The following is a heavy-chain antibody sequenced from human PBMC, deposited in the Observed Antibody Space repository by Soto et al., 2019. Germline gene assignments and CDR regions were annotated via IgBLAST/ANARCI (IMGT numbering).Heavy chain of an antibody. CDR3: ARGGKYYYDSSGYPFDY. D-gene: IGHD3-22*01. CDR2: INPNSGGT. J-gene: IGHJ4*02. CDR1: GYTFTGYY. Sequence: XVKVSCKASGYTFTGYYMHWVRHAPGQGLEWMGWINPNSGGTNYAQKFQGWVTMTRDTSISTAYMELSRLRSDDTAVYYCARGGKYYYDSSGYPFDYWGQGTLVTVSS. V-gene: IGHV1-2*04.